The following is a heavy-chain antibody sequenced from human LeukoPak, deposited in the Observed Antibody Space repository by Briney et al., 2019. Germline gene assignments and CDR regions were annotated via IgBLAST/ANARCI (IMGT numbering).Heavy chain of an antibody. CDR3: AKGGDGYNWIDY. D-gene: IGHD5-24*01. Sequence: GGSLRLSCAASGFTFSSYAMSWVRQAPGKGLEWVSAISGSGGSTYYADSVKGRFTISRDNSKSTLYLQMNSLRAEDTAVYYCAKGGDGYNWIDYWGQGTLVTVSS. CDR1: GFTFSSYA. CDR2: ISGSGGST. V-gene: IGHV3-23*01. J-gene: IGHJ4*02.